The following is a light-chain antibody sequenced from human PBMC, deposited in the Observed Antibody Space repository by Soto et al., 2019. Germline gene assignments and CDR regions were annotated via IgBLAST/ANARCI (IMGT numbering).Light chain of an antibody. CDR3: QQYNNWPPLT. J-gene: IGKJ4*01. CDR1: QSVSSK. Sequence: IVMTQSPATLSVSPGEGATLSCRASQSVSSKLAWYQQKPGQAPRLLIYGASSRATGIPARFSGSGSGTEFTLTISSLQSEDFAVYYCQQYNNWPPLTFGGGTKVEIK. CDR2: GAS. V-gene: IGKV3-15*01.